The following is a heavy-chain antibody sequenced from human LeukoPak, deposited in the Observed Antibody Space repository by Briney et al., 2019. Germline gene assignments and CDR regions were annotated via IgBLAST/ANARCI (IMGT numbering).Heavy chain of an antibody. V-gene: IGHV3-23*01. Sequence: QSGGSLRLSCAASGFTFSSYAMSWVRQAPGMGLEWVPAIGGSDGNTYYADSVKGRFTISRDNSKNSLYLQINSLRADDTAVYYCAKVQYSDYDMNFDSWGQGTLVTVSS. CDR1: GFTFSSYA. J-gene: IGHJ4*02. CDR2: IGGSDGNT. CDR3: AKVQYSDYDMNFDS. D-gene: IGHD5-12*01.